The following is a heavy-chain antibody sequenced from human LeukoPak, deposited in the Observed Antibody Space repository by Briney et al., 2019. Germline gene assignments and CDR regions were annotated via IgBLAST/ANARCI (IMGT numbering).Heavy chain of an antibody. J-gene: IGHJ3*02. D-gene: IGHD3-9*01. CDR3: ARSLLRYFDWLFTGAFDI. CDR1: GGSISSYY. V-gene: IGHV4-59*01. Sequence: SETLSLTCTVSGGSISSYYWGWIRQPPGKGLEWIGYIYYSGSTNYNPSLKSRVTISVDTSKNQFSLKLSSVTAADTAVYYCARSLLRYFDWLFTGAFDIWGQGTMVTVSS. CDR2: IYYSGST.